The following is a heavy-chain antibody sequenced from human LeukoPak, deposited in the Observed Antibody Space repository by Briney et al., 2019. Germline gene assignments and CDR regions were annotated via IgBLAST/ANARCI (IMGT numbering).Heavy chain of an antibody. CDR2: MNPNSGNT. CDR1: GYTFTSYD. Sequence: ASVKVSCKASGYTFTSYDINWVRQATGQGLEWMGWMNPNSGNTGYAQKFQGRVTMTRDTSISTAYMELSSLRSEDTAVYYCARSGAGSGYVRYMDVWGKGTTVTISS. D-gene: IGHD5-12*01. V-gene: IGHV1-8*01. J-gene: IGHJ6*03. CDR3: ARSGAGSGYVRYMDV.